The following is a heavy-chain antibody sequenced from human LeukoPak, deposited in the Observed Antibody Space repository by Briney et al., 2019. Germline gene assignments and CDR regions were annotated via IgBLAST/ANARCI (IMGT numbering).Heavy chain of an antibody. D-gene: IGHD3-22*01. CDR2: MYYSGST. V-gene: IGHV4-30-4*01. Sequence: SGTLSLTCTVSGGSISSGDYYWSWIGQPPGKGLEWIGYMYYSGSTYYNPSLKSRVTISVDTSKNQFSLKLSSVTAADTAVYYCANVPRDSSGYYYGHDAFDIWGQGTMVTVSS. J-gene: IGHJ3*02. CDR1: GGSISSGDYY. CDR3: ANVPRDSSGYYYGHDAFDI.